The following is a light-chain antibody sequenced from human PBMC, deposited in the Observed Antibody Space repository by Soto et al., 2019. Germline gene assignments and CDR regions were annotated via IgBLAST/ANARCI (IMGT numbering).Light chain of an antibody. J-gene: IGKJ1*01. Sequence: DIQMTQSPSSLSASVGDRVTITCRASQGLSIYVAWYQQKPGKDPKLLIYAASTLQSGVPSRFSGSGSGTDVTLSISSLKPEDVATYYCQQHNSDPWTFGQGTKVEIK. V-gene: IGKV1-27*01. CDR1: QGLSIY. CDR3: QQHNSDPWT. CDR2: AAS.